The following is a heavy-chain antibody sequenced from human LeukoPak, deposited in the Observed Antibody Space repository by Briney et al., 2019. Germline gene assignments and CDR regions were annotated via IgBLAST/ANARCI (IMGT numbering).Heavy chain of an antibody. V-gene: IGHV4-34*01. J-gene: IGHJ6*03. CDR3: ARSGAYYDFWSGRGDDMDV. Sequence: SETLSLTCTVYGGSFSGYYWNWIRQPPGKGLEWIGEINDSGRPTYNPSLKGRVTISVDTSKKQFSLNLSSATAADTAVYYCARSGAYYDFWSGRGDDMDVWGKGTTVTVSS. CDR1: GGSFSGYY. CDR2: INDSGRP. D-gene: IGHD3-3*01.